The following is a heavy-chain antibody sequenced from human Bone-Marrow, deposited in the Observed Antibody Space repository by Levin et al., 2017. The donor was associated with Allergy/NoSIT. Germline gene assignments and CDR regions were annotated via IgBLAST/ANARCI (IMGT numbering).Heavy chain of an antibody. CDR3: ARDGADGDYDAWFDP. D-gene: IGHD4-17*01. CDR1: GGTFSSYA. J-gene: IGHJ5*02. V-gene: IGHV1-69*13. Sequence: SVKVSCKASGGTFSSYAISWVRQAPGQGLEWMGGIIPIFGTANYAQKFQGRVTITADESTSTAYMELSSLRSEDTAVYYCARDGADGDYDAWFDPWGQGTLVTVSS. CDR2: IIPIFGTA.